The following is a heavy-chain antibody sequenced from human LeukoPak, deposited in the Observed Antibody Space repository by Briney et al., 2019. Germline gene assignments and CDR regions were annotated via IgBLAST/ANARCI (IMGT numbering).Heavy chain of an antibody. V-gene: IGHV4-39*07. CDR2: IYYSGST. D-gene: IGHD6-19*01. J-gene: IGHJ4*02. CDR3: ARDGSEQWLVRGGFDY. Sequence: PSETLSLTCTVSGGSISSSSYYWGWIRQPPGKGLEWIGSIYYSGSTYYNPSLKSRVTISVDTSKNQFSLKLSSVTAADTAVYYCARDGSEQWLVRGGFDYRGQGTLVTVSS. CDR1: GGSISSSSYY.